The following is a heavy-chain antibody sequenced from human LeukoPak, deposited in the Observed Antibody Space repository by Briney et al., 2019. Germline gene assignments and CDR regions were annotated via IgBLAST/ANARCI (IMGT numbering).Heavy chain of an antibody. V-gene: IGHV3-21*01. CDR2: ISSSSSYI. D-gene: IGHD6-13*01. CDR1: GFTFSSYS. CDR3: ASDYSSSWYRKDY. Sequence: GGSLRLSCAASGFTFSSYSMSWVRQAPGKGLEWVSSISSSSSYIYYADSVKGRFTISRDNAKNSLYLQMNSLRAEDTAVYYCASDYSSSWYRKDYWGQGTLVTVSS. J-gene: IGHJ4*02.